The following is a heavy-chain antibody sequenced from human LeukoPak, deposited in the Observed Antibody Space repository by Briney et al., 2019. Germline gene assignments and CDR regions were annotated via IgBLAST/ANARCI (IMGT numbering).Heavy chain of an antibody. CDR1: GGSFSGYY. J-gene: IGHJ4*02. Sequence: SETLSLTCAVYGGSFSGYYWSWIRQPPGKGLEWVGEINHSGSTNYNPSLKSRVTISVDTSKNQFSLKLSSVTAADTAVYYCARMVYYDSSTYFDYWGQGTLVTVSS. D-gene: IGHD3-22*01. CDR3: ARMVYYDSSTYFDY. V-gene: IGHV4-34*01. CDR2: INHSGST.